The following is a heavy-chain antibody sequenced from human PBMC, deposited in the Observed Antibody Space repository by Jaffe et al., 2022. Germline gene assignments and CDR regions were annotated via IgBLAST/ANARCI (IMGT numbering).Heavy chain of an antibody. CDR1: GFTFSNYE. CDR3: ARVLRYYYGSGSYYFDY. J-gene: IGHJ4*02. Sequence: EVQLVDSGGGLVQPGGSLRLSCAASGFTFSNYEMNWIRQAPGKGLEWVSYISTNGGTIYYADSVKGRFTISRDNAKNSLYLQMNSLRAEDTAVYYCARVLRYYYGSGSYYFDYWGQGTLVTVSS. V-gene: IGHV3-48*03. CDR2: ISTNGGTI. D-gene: IGHD3-10*01.